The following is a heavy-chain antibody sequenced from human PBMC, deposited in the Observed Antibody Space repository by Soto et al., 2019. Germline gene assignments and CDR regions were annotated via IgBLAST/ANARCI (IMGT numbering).Heavy chain of an antibody. CDR1: GDSISSGTYY. Sequence: QVQLQESGPGLVKPSETLSLTCTVSGDSISSGTYYWSWIRQPPGKELEWIGYIYYRGSTNYNPSLTSRVTISLETSKNQFSLNLNSVTAADTAVYYCARDLRDSSAYALWGQGTLVTVSS. CDR3: ARDLRDSSAYAL. J-gene: IGHJ4*02. D-gene: IGHD3-22*01. V-gene: IGHV4-61*01. CDR2: IYYRGST.